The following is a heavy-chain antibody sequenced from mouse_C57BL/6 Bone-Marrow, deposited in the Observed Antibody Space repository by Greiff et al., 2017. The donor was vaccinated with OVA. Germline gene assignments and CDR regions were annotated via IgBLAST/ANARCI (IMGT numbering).Heavy chain of an antibody. D-gene: IGHD1-1*01. CDR1: GFTFSSYA. J-gene: IGHJ1*03. CDR3: ARSTTVVARWYFDV. Sequence: EVQVVESGGGLVKPGGSLKLSCAASGFTFSSYAMSWVRQTPEKRLEWVATISDGGSYTYYPDNVKGRFTISRDNAKNNLYLQMSHLKSEDTAMYYCARSTTVVARWYFDVWGTGTTVTVSS. V-gene: IGHV5-4*01. CDR2: ISDGGSYT.